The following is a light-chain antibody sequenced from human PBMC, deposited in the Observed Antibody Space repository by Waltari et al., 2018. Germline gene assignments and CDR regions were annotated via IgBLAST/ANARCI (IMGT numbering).Light chain of an antibody. Sequence: DIQMTKSPSPLSASVGGKVPNTCRASQTINNWLAWYQLKTGKAPKRLIYGASTLDSGVPSRFTGSQSETDITLTISSLQPDDFATYYCQQYHTFSWSFGQGTKVEVK. CDR1: QTINNW. CDR3: QQYHTFSWS. V-gene: IGKV1-5*03. CDR2: GAS. J-gene: IGKJ1*01.